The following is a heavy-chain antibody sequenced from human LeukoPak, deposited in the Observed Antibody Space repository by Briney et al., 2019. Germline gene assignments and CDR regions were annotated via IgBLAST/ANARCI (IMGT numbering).Heavy chain of an antibody. CDR1: GGTFSSYA. CDR3: GGTTTGPGTDY. V-gene: IGHV1-69*13. Sequence: SVKVSCKASGGTFSSYAISWVRQAPGQGLEWMGGIIPIFGTANYAQKFQGRVTITADESTSTAYMELSSLRSEDTAVYYCGGTTTGPGTDYWGQGTLVTVSS. CDR2: IIPIFGTA. D-gene: IGHD1-1*01. J-gene: IGHJ4*02.